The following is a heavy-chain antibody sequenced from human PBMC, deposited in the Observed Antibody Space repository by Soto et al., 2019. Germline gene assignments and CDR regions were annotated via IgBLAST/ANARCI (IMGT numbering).Heavy chain of an antibody. Sequence: QVELVESGGGVVQSGRSLRLSCATSGFDFSSHGYHWARQAPGKGLEWVAVIWHDGSKKYYADSVKGRFTISRDDSKSTLYLQMNSLRAEDSALYHCARDDGLTVLKHWGQGTLVTVSS. CDR3: ARDDGLTVLKH. J-gene: IGHJ1*01. CDR2: IWHDGSKK. D-gene: IGHD3-9*01. V-gene: IGHV3-33*01. CDR1: GFDFSSHG.